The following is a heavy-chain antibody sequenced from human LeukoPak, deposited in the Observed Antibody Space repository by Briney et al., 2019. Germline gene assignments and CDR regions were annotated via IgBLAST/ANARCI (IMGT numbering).Heavy chain of an antibody. Sequence: PSETLSLTCTVSGGSISSYYWSWIWQPPGKGLEWVGYIYYSGSTNYNPSLKSRVTISVDTSQNQFSLKLSSVTAADTAGYYCARGSRIGGDFDYWGQGTLVTVSS. J-gene: IGHJ4*02. CDR3: ARGSRIGGDFDY. CDR1: GGSISSYY. CDR2: IYYSGST. V-gene: IGHV4-59*01. D-gene: IGHD3-10*01.